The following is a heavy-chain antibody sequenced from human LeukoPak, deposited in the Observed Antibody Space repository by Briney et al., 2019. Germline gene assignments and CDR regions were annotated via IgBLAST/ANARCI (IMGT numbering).Heavy chain of an antibody. Sequence: GGSLRLSCAASGFSFTNSWMTWVRQAPGKGLEWVANIKQDGSDKYYVESVKGRFTVSRDNAKNSLFLQMNNLRVDDMAVYYCGRGGYTSSWYWVDWGQGTQVTVSS. V-gene: IGHV3-7*01. D-gene: IGHD6-13*01. CDR2: IKQDGSDK. J-gene: IGHJ4*02. CDR1: GFSFTNSW. CDR3: GRGGYTSSWYWVD.